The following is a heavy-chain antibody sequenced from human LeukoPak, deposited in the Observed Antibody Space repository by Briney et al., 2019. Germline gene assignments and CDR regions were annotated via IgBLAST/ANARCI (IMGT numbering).Heavy chain of an antibody. Sequence: GGSLRLSCSASGFTFSSYAMSSVRQAPGKGLEWVSGSSGSGGSTYYADSEKGRLTISIDNSKSTLFLQMTSLRAEDTAVYYCAKASTTVTTGNAFDIWGQGTMITVSS. CDR1: GFTFSSYA. CDR3: AKASTTVTTGNAFDI. CDR2: SSGSGGST. D-gene: IGHD4-17*01. V-gene: IGHV3-23*01. J-gene: IGHJ3*02.